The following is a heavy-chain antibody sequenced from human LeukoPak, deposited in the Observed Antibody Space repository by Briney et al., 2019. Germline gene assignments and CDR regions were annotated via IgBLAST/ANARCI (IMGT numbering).Heavy chain of an antibody. Sequence: SVKVSCKASGGTFSSYAISWVRQAPGQGLEWMGRIIPILGIANYAQKFQGRVTITTDESTSTAYMELSSLRSEDTAVYYCASVFWSGLDVWGKGTTVTVSS. CDR1: GGTFSSYA. CDR2: IIPILGIA. J-gene: IGHJ6*04. D-gene: IGHD3-3*01. V-gene: IGHV1-69*04. CDR3: ASVFWSGLDV.